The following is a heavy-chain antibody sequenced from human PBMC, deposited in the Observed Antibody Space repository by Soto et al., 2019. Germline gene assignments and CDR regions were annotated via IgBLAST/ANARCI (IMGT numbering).Heavy chain of an antibody. CDR3: ARESGDLTSNFDY. Sequence: GGSLRLSCAASGFTFTRYSMNWVRQAPGKGLEWVSSISSTTNYIYYADSMKGRFTVSRDNAKNSVYLEMNSLSAEDTALYYCARESGDLTSNFDYWGQGTLVTVSS. CDR1: GFTFTRYS. J-gene: IGHJ4*02. CDR2: ISSTTNYI. V-gene: IGHV3-21*01. D-gene: IGHD3-10*01.